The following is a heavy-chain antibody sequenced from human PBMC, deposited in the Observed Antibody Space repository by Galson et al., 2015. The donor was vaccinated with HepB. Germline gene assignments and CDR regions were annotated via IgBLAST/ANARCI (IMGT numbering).Heavy chain of an antibody. Sequence: SLRLSCAASGFTFSSFWMTWVRQAPGKGPEWVANINEDGSDKYYVDSVKGRFTISRDNARNSLYLQMNSLRAEDTALYYCARVPSGGQTMDYWGQGTLVTVSS. CDR2: INEDGSDK. CDR3: ARVPSGGQTMDY. V-gene: IGHV3-7*01. J-gene: IGHJ4*02. CDR1: GFTFSSFW. D-gene: IGHD4-23*01.